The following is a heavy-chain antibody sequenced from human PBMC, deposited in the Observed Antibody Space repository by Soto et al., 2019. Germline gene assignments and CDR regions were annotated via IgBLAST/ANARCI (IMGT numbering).Heavy chain of an antibody. J-gene: IGHJ6*02. D-gene: IGHD2-8*01. V-gene: IGHV1-2*04. Sequence: GASVKVSCKASGYSFTDYHIHWVRQAPGQGLEWLGRINPKSGGTSTAQKLQGWVTMTTDTSISTASMELTRLTSDDTAIYYCARGDSTDCSKGVCSFFYNHDMDVWG. CDR1: GYSFTDYH. CDR3: ARGDSTDCSKGVCSFFYNHDMDV. CDR2: INPKSGGT.